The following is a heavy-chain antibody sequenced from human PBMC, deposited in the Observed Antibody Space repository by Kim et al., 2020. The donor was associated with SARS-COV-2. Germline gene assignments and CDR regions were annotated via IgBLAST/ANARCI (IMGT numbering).Heavy chain of an antibody. J-gene: IGHJ4*01. V-gene: IGHV3-11*05. D-gene: IGHD2-15*01. CDR3: ARVSVGGGGWYYFAY. CDR1: GFTFSDYY. Sequence: GGSLRLSCAASGFTFSDYYMNWIRQAPGKGLEWVSYISSSIDTTNYADSLKGRFTISRDNAKNSLYLQMNSLRADDTAVYYCARVSVGGGGWYYFAYRG. CDR2: ISSSIDTT.